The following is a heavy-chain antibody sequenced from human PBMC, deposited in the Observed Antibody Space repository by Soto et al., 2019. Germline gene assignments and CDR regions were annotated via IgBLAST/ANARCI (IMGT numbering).Heavy chain of an antibody. CDR3: ARARGKYVGGNDGMDV. Sequence: QVQLVQSGAEVKKPGASVKVSCKASGYTFTGYYMHWVRQAPGQGLEWMGWINPNSGGTNYAQKFQGWVTMTRDTSISTAYLELSRLRSDDTAVYYCARARGKYVGGNDGMDVWGQGTTVTVSS. J-gene: IGHJ6*02. CDR2: INPNSGGT. D-gene: IGHD1-1*01. V-gene: IGHV1-2*04. CDR1: GYTFTGYY.